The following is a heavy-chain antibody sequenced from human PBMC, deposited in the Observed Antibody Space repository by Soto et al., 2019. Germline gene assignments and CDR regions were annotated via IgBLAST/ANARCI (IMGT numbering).Heavy chain of an antibody. Sequence: ASVKVSCKASGYTFTSYGISWVRQAPGQGIEWMGWISAYNGNTNYAQKLQGRVTMTTDTSTSTAYMELRSLRPDDTAVYYCARAIERYFDWGTGFHYYYGMDVWGQGTTVTVSS. J-gene: IGHJ6*02. D-gene: IGHD3-9*01. CDR2: ISAYNGNT. V-gene: IGHV1-18*01. CDR3: ARAIERYFDWGTGFHYYYGMDV. CDR1: GYTFTSYG.